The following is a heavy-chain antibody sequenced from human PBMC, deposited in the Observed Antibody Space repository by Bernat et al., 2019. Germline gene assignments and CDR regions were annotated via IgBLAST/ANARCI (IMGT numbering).Heavy chain of an antibody. J-gene: IGHJ4*02. Sequence: QVQLVESGGGVVQPGGSLRLSCAASGFTFSSYGMHWVRQAPGKGLEWVAFIRYDGSNKYYADSVKGRFTISRDNSKNTLYLQMNSLRAEDTAVYYCAGGPYYYGSGSYKRLDYWGQGTLVTVSS. CDR3: AGGPYYYGSGSYKRLDY. V-gene: IGHV3-30*02. D-gene: IGHD3-10*01. CDR2: IRYDGSNK. CDR1: GFTFSSYG.